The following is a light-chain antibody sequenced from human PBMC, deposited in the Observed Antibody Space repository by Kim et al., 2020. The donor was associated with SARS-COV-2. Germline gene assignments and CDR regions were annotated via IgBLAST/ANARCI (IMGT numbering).Light chain of an antibody. CDR1: QSVSSN. J-gene: IGKJ4*01. V-gene: IGKV3-11*01. Sequence: PGERATLSCRASQSVSSNLAWYQQRPGQAPRLLVYDASNRATGVPDRFSGSGSGTDFTLTISSLEPEDFSIYYCQQRNSWPPAVTFGGGTKVDIK. CDR3: QQRNSWPPAVT. CDR2: DAS.